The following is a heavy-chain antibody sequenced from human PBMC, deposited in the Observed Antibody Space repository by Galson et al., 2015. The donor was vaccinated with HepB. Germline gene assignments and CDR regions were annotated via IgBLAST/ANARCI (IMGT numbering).Heavy chain of an antibody. V-gene: IGHV3-7*03. CDR1: GFTFSSCW. D-gene: IGHD6-13*01. CDR2: IKQDGSEK. CDR3: ASGVSWPY. J-gene: IGHJ4*02. Sequence: SLRLSCAASGFTFSSCWMSWVRQAPGKGLEWVANIKQDGSEKYYVDSVKGRFTISRDNAKNSLYLQMNSLRAEDTAVYYCASGVSWPYWGQGTLVTVSS.